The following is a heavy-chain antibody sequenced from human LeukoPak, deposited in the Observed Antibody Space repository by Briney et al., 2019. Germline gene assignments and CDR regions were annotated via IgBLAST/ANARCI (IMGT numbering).Heavy chain of an antibody. D-gene: IGHD5-18*01. CDR1: GGSISSYY. Sequence: PSETLSLTCTVSGGSISSYYWSWLRQPPGKGLEWIGYIYYSGSTNYNPSLKSRVTISVDTSKNQFSLKLSSVTAADTAVYYCARALRGYSYGFDYWGQGTLVTVSS. J-gene: IGHJ4*02. V-gene: IGHV4-59*01. CDR3: ARALRGYSYGFDY. CDR2: IYYSGST.